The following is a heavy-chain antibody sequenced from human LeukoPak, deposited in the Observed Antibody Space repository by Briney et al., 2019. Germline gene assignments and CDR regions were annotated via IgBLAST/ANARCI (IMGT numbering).Heavy chain of an antibody. CDR2: ISSSGSII. V-gene: IGHV3-11*01. CDR1: GFTFSDYY. CDR3: AKDRTVGASYWYFDL. J-gene: IGHJ2*01. Sequence: GGSLRLSGAASGFTFSDYYMSWIRQAPGKGLEWVSYISSSGSIIYYADSVKGRFTVSRDNAKNTLFLHMNTLRAEDTAIYYCAKDRTVGASYWYFDLWGRGTLVTVSS. D-gene: IGHD1-26*01.